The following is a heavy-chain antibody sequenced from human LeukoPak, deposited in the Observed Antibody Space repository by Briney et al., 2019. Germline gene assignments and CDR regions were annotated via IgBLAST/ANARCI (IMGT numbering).Heavy chain of an antibody. Sequence: SQTLSLPCTVSGGSISSGGYYWSWIRQHPGKGLEWIGYIYYSGSTYYHPSLKSRVTISVDTSKNQFSLKLSSVTAADTAVYYCARSGAGQLVLDGWFDPWGQGTLVTVSS. D-gene: IGHD6-6*01. CDR2: IYYSGST. V-gene: IGHV4-31*03. CDR1: GGSISSGGYY. J-gene: IGHJ5*02. CDR3: ARSGAGQLVLDGWFDP.